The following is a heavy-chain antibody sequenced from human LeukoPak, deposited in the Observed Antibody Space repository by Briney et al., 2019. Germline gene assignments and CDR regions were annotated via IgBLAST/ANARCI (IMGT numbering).Heavy chain of an antibody. Sequence: GGSPRLSCAASGFTVSSNYMSWVRQAPGKGLEWVSIIYTGGATYYADSVKGRFTISRDNSKNTLYLQMISLRAEDTAVYYCARRYTSSWCLDSWGQGTLVTVSS. V-gene: IGHV3-53*01. CDR2: IYTGGAT. J-gene: IGHJ4*02. CDR1: GFTVSSNY. D-gene: IGHD6-13*01. CDR3: ARRYTSSWCLDS.